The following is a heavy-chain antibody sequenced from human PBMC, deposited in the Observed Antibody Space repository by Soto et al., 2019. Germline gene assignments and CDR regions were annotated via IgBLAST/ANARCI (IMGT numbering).Heavy chain of an antibody. Sequence: QVQLVQSGAEVKKPGASVKVSCTASGYTFIDYYMHWVRQAPGQGLEWMGRINPSSGGTHYAQKPQSTVAMTTVTSISIVYMGLSRLQSDDTAMYSCARDRRYDCLASYCYALSGLNVRGEGTRATVPS. CDR3: ARDRRYDCLASYCYALSGLNV. J-gene: IGHJ6*02. CDR1: GYTFIDYY. D-gene: IGHD2-2*01. V-gene: IGHV1-2*06. CDR2: INPSSGGT.